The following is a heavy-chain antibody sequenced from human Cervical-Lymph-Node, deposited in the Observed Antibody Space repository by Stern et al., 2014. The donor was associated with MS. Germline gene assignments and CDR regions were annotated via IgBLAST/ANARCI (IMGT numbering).Heavy chain of an antibody. Sequence: VQLVESGPGLVKPSGTLSLTCAVSGGSISSSNWWSWVRQPPGKGLEWIGEIYHSGRNNYKPSLKIRVPISVDKSKNQFSLKLSSVTAADTAVYYCARVGGYSSSSVDYWGQGTLVTVSS. J-gene: IGHJ4*02. CDR3: ARVGGYSSSSVDY. CDR1: GGSISSSNW. V-gene: IGHV4-4*02. CDR2: IYHSGRN. D-gene: IGHD6-6*01.